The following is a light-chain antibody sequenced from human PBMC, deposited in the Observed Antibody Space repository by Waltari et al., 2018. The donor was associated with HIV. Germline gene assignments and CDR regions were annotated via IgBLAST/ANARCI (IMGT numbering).Light chain of an antibody. V-gene: IGKV2-28*01. CDR3: MHALQTPLT. CDR2: LAS. J-gene: IGKJ4*01. Sequence: DIVMTQSPLSLPVTPGEPASISCWSSQSLLYSNGYNYLDWYLQRPGQSPQLLIYLASYRASGVPDRFSGSGSGTDFTLRITRVEPEDVGIYYCMHALQTPLTFGGGTKVDIK. CDR1: QSLLYSNGYNY.